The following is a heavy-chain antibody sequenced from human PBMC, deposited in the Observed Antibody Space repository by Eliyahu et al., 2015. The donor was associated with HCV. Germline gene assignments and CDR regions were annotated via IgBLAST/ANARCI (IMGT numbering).Heavy chain of an antibody. CDR2: ISSNSNQM. D-gene: IGHD3-10*01. J-gene: IGHJ4*02. CDR1: GFNFRTYS. Sequence: EVQLLESGGGLVKPGGSLGLSXIVSGFNFRTYSMNWVRQAPGKGLEWVAFISSNSNQMTYLESVVGRFTISRDNAKNSLYLQMNNLRVEDTAVYFCARGIDDSGRDDNWGQGTLVSVSS. V-gene: IGHV3-21*06. CDR3: ARGIDDSGRDDN.